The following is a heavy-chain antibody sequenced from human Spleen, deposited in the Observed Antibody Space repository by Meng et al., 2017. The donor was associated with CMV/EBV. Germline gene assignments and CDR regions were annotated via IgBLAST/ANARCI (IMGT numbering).Heavy chain of an antibody. CDR1: GGSLSVYF. V-gene: IGHV4-34*01. D-gene: IGHD6-19*01. CDR3: ARDGIAVAGTWSPTDY. Sequence: SETLSLTCGVYGGSLSVYFCHWIRQPPGKGLEWIGEISHSGYNKFNPSLKSRVTISVDTSKNQCSLKLSSVTAADTAVYYCARDGIAVAGTWSPTDYWGQGTLVTVSS. J-gene: IGHJ4*02. CDR2: ISHSGYN.